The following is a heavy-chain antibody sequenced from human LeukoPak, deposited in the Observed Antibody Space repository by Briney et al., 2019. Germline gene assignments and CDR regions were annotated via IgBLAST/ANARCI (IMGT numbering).Heavy chain of an antibody. V-gene: IGHV3-23*01. J-gene: IGHJ4*02. CDR2: ISDSGGST. D-gene: IGHD5-24*01. CDR3: AKEVQGDGYSEFDY. Sequence: GGSLRLSCAASGFTFSSYAMSWVRQPPGKGLEWVSAISDSGGSTFYADSVKGRFTIPRDNSKNTLYLQMNSLRAEDTAVYYCAKEVQGDGYSEFDYWGQGTLVTVSS. CDR1: GFTFSSYA.